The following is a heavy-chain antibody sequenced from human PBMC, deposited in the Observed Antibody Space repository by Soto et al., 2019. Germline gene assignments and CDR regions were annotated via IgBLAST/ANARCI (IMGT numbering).Heavy chain of an antibody. CDR1: GGSISSYY. J-gene: IGHJ3*02. Sequence: SETLSLTCTVSGGSISSYYWSWIRQPPGKGLEWIGYIYYSGSTNYNPSLKSRVTISVDTSKNQFSLKLSSVTAADTAVYYCARVARVGPSVRGAFDIWGQGTMVTVS. CDR2: IYYSGST. V-gene: IGHV4-59*08. D-gene: IGHD3-10*01. CDR3: ARVARVGPSVRGAFDI.